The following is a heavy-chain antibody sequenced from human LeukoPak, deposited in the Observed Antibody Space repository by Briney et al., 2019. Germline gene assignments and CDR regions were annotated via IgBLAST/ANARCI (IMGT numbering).Heavy chain of an antibody. CDR2: IYQSGST. CDR1: GSSINNKKW. J-gene: IGHJ3*02. CDR3: ARAKDYVWGSYPTRGAFDI. V-gene: IGHV4-4*02. Sequence: SETLSLTCAVSGSSINNKKWWSWVRQPPGKGLEWIGEIYQSGSTNYNPSLKSRVTISVDTSKNQFSLKLSSVTAADTAVYYCARAKDYVWGSYPTRGAFDIWGQGTMVTVSS. D-gene: IGHD3-16*01.